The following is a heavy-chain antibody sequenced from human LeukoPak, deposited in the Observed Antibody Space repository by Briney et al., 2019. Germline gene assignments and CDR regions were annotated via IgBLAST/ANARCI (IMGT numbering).Heavy chain of an antibody. Sequence: SETLSLTCTVSGGSISSSSYYWGWIRQPPGKGLEWIGSIYYSGSTYYNPSLKSRVTISVDTSKNQFSLKLSSVTAADTAVYYCAREVTDIVVVPAAMGWEDYYYYMDVWGKGTTVTVSS. J-gene: IGHJ6*03. CDR3: AREVTDIVVVPAAMGWEDYYYYMDV. D-gene: IGHD2-2*01. CDR1: GGSISSSSYY. CDR2: IYYSGST. V-gene: IGHV4-39*07.